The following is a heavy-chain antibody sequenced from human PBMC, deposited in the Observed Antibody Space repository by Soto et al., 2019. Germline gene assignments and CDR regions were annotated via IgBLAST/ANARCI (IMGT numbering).Heavy chain of an antibody. J-gene: IGHJ5*02. CDR1: GYTFTSYG. CDR3: ARDCPLWGYDVWSGYPERNWFDP. D-gene: IGHD3-3*01. CDR2: ISAYNGNT. V-gene: IGHV1-18*04. Sequence: QVQLVQSGAEVKKPGASVKVSCKASGYTFTSYGISWVRQAPGQGLEGRGWISAYNGNTNYAQKLPGRVTMTTDTSTSTAYMELRSLRSDDTAVYYCARDCPLWGYDVWSGYPERNWFDPWGQGTLVTVSS.